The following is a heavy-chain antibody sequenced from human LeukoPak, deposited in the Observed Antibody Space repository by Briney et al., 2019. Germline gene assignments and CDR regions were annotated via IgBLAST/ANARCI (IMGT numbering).Heavy chain of an antibody. CDR2: INTKTGNP. CDR1: GYAFTSYS. CDR3: ARDTTVGSGSPLDY. Sequence: VASVKVSCKTSGYAFTSYSMNWVRQAPGQGLEWMGWINTKTGNPAYAQGFTGRFVFSLDTSVSTAYLEISSLKAEDTAVYYCARDTTVGSGSPLDYWGQGTQITVSS. J-gene: IGHJ4*02. V-gene: IGHV7-4-1*02. D-gene: IGHD3-10*01.